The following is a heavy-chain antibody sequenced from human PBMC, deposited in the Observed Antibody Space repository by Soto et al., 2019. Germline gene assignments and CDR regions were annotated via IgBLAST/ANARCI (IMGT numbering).Heavy chain of an antibody. CDR3: ARSYRYFDWLLESYYYYGMDV. V-gene: IGHV3-33*01. Sequence: QVQLVESGGGVVQPGRSLRLSCAASGFTFSSYGMHWVRQAPGKGLEWVAVIWYDGSNKYYADSVKGRFTISRDNSKNTLYLQMNSLRAEDTAVYYCARSYRYFDWLLESYYYYGMDVWGQGTTVNVSS. J-gene: IGHJ6*02. CDR2: IWYDGSNK. D-gene: IGHD3-9*01. CDR1: GFTFSSYG.